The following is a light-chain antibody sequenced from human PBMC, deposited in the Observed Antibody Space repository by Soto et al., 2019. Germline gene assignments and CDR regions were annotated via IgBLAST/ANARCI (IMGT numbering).Light chain of an antibody. CDR1: QSVSSN. CDR2: AAS. CDR3: QQYTNWPLT. Sequence: EIVMTQSPATLSVPPGERATLSCRASQSVSSNLAWYQQKPGQAPRVLIYAASTRATGIPARFSGSGSGTAFTLTIGILQYEDFAVYYCQQYTNWPLTFGGGTKVEIK. J-gene: IGKJ4*01. V-gene: IGKV3-15*01.